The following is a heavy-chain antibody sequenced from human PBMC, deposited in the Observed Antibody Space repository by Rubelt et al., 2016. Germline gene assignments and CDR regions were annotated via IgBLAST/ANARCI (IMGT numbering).Heavy chain of an antibody. Sequence: QVQLVESGGGVVQPGRSLRLSCAASGFTFSHYAMNWVRQAPGKGLEWVAVISFDGSNKYYADSVTGRFTISRDNSKNTLYLQMDSLGAEDTAVYYCARDNNGLFWGQGTLVTVSS. V-gene: IGHV3-30*04. CDR3: ARDNNGLF. CDR2: ISFDGSNK. J-gene: IGHJ4*02. CDR1: GFTFSHYA. D-gene: IGHD1/OR15-1a*01.